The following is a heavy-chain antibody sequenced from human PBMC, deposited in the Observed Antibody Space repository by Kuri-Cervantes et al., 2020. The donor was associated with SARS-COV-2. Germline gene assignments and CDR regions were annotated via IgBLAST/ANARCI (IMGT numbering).Heavy chain of an antibody. Sequence: GGSLRLSCEGSGFTFSDYYMSWVRQAPGKGLEWLSNISPSMAHTYYADSGRGRFTISRDNAKNSLYLQMNSLRAEDTAVYYCARDRGGAAAGNRGCYYYYGMDVWGQGTTVTVSS. CDR1: GFTFSDYY. CDR2: ISPSMAHT. CDR3: ARDRGGAAAGNRGCYYYYGMDV. V-gene: IGHV3-11*06. D-gene: IGHD6-13*01. J-gene: IGHJ6*02.